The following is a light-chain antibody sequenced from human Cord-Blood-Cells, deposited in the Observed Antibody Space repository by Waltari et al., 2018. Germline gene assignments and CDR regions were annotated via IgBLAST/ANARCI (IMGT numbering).Light chain of an antibody. V-gene: IGLV2-14*01. CDR3: SSYTSSSTFGV. CDR1: SSDVGGYNY. J-gene: IGLJ3*02. CDR2: DVS. Sequence: QSALTQPASVSGSPGQSITISCTGTSSDVGGYNYVSWYQQHPGKAPKLMIYDVSKLPSGVSNRFSGSKSGNTASLTISGLQAEDEADYYCSSYTSSSTFGVFGGGTKLTVL.